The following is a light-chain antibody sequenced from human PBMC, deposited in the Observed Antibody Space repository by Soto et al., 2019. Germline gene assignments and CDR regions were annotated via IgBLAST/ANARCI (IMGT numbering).Light chain of an antibody. CDR3: QQYNNWWT. J-gene: IGKJ1*01. CDR2: GAS. CDR1: QSVDSN. Sequence: EILMTHSPATLSVSPWEIATLSCRASQSVDSNLAWYQQKPGQAPRLLIYGASTRATGISARFSGSGSGTEFTLTISSLQSEDFGVYYCQQYNNWWTFGQGTKVDI. V-gene: IGKV3-15*01.